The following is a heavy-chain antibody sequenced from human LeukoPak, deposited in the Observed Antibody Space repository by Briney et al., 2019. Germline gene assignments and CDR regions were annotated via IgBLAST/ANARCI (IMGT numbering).Heavy chain of an antibody. V-gene: IGHV4-34*01. Sequence: SETLSLTCAVYGGSFSGYYWSWIRQPQGKGLEWIGEINHSGSTNYNPSLKSRVTISVDTSKNQFSLKLSSVTAADTAVYYCARLPASGKFRVPKAYWGQGTLVTVSS. J-gene: IGHJ4*02. D-gene: IGHD3-10*01. CDR1: GGSFSGYY. CDR2: INHSGST. CDR3: ARLPASGKFRVPKAY.